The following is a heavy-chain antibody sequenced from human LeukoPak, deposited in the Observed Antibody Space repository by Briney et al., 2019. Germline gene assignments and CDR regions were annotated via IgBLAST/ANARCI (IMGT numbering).Heavy chain of an antibody. D-gene: IGHD6-19*01. CDR2: IWFDGSNK. Sequence: PGGSLRLSCAASGFTFSSYGMHWVRQAPGKGLEWVAVIWFDGSNKFYRDSVRGRFTISRDDSKNTLYLQMHSLRVEDTAVYYCTSDSGEYRSEWYLDLWDRGTLVTVSS. CDR1: GFTFSSYG. CDR3: TSDSGEYRSEWYLDL. V-gene: IGHV3-33*01. J-gene: IGHJ2*01.